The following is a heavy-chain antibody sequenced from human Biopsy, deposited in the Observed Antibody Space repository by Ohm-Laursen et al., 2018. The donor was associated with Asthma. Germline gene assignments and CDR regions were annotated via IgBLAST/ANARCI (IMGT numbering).Heavy chain of an antibody. CDR2: IYSGGGT. D-gene: IGHD2-21*01. CDR3: VKDTVEDRGGYCTFDV. CDR1: GFTVSTNG. J-gene: IGHJ3*01. Sequence: SLRLSCAASGFTVSTNGMSWVRQPPGKGLEWVSVIYSGGGTYYADSVQGRVTISRDNSRDTLYPQMRSLRADDTAVYYCVKDTVEDRGGYCTFDVWGQGTKVTVSS. V-gene: IGHV3-53*01.